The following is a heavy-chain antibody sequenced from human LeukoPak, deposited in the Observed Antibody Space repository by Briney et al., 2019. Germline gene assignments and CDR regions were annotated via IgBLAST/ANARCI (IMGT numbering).Heavy chain of an antibody. CDR3: ASDLARMVRGVIGY. V-gene: IGHV4-34*01. J-gene: IGHJ4*02. D-gene: IGHD3-10*01. CDR2: INHSGST. Sequence: SETLSLTCAVYGGSFSGYYWSWIRQPPGKGLEWIGEINHSGSTNYNPSLKSRVTISVDTSKNQFSLKLSSVTAADTAVYYCASDLARMVRGVIGYWGQGTLVTVSS. CDR1: GGSFSGYY.